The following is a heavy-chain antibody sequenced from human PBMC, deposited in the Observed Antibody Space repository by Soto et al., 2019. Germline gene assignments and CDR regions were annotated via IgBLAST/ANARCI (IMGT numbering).Heavy chain of an antibody. CDR2: IYSGETK. CDR3: TRDGRGLGRLSLFEY. CDR1: GFNVNSDY. D-gene: IGHD2-21*02. J-gene: IGHJ4*02. V-gene: IGHV3-53*01. Sequence: PGGSMRLSCAASGFNVNSDYMNWVRQTPGKGLEWVASIYSGETKYYADSVRGRFTISSDKSKNTLYFQLSSLRIEDTAVYYCTRDGRGLGRLSLFEYWGQGVLVTVSS.